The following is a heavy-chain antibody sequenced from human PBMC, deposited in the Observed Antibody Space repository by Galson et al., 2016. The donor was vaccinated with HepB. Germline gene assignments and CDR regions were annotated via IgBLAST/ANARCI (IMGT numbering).Heavy chain of an antibody. V-gene: IGHV3-30*18. CDR2: DSMDGRRK. Sequence: SLRLSCAASGFTFNRRGMHWVRQAPGKGLEWVAADSMDGRRKFYADSVKGRFTISRDNSNNMLFLQMSSLRVDAQDVYYCAKSHEYCPPVGCSVDSWGQGTLLSVSS. J-gene: IGHJ4*02. CDR3: AKSHEYCPPVGCSVDS. D-gene: IGHD2/OR15-2a*01. CDR1: GFTFNRRG.